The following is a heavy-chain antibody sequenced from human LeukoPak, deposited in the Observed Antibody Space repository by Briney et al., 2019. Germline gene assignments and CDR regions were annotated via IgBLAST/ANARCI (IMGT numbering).Heavy chain of an antibody. J-gene: IGHJ5*02. CDR2: INPNSGGT. CDR3: ARSWGVVVAATNIWFDP. D-gene: IGHD2-15*01. Sequence: PGASVKVSCKASGYTFTGYYMHWVRQAPGQGLEWMGWINPNSGGTNYAQKFQGRVTMTRDTSISTAYMELSRLRSDDTAVYYCARSWGVVVAATNIWFDPWGQGTLVTVSS. V-gene: IGHV1-2*02. CDR1: GYTFTGYY.